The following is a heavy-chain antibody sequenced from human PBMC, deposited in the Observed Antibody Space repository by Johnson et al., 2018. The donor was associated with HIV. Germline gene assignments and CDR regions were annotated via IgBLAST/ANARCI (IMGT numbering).Heavy chain of an antibody. V-gene: IGHV3-66*01. CDR1: GFTVSSNY. CDR3: ARGMARIAFDI. J-gene: IGHJ3*02. D-gene: IGHD5-24*01. CDR2: IYSGGNT. Sequence: EVQLVESGGGLVQPGGSLRLSCAASGFTVSSNYISWVRQAPGKGLEWVSVIYSGGNTYYPDSVRGRFTISRDNSRNTLYLQMNSLRAEDTAVYYCARGMARIAFDIWGQGTMVTVSS.